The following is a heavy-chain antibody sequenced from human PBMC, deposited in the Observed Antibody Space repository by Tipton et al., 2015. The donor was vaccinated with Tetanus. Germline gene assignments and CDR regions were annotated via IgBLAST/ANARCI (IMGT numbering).Heavy chain of an antibody. CDR2: VSDSGST. J-gene: IGHJ4*02. D-gene: IGHD1-26*01. CDR1: GGSISSADYY. V-gene: IGHV4-30-4*02. Sequence: TLSLTCTVSGGSISSADYYWSWIRQPPGKGLEWIGYVSDSGSTYSNPSLKSRVTMSIDTSERQFSLKLTSVTSADTAVYYCAKVVGWGDYFDSWGQGILVTVSS. CDR3: AKVVGWGDYFDS.